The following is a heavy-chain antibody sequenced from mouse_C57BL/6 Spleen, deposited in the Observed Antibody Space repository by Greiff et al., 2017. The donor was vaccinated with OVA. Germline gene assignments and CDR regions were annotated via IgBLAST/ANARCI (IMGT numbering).Heavy chain of an antibody. CDR1: GYTFTSYW. V-gene: IGHV1-52*01. Sequence: VQLQQPGAELVRPGSSVKLSCKASGYTFTSYWMHWVKQRPIQGLEWIGNIDPSDSETHSNQKFKDKATLTVDKSSSTAYMQLSSLTSEDSAVYYCARVYGSSSKDWYFDVWGTGTTVTVSS. J-gene: IGHJ1*03. CDR3: ARVYGSSSKDWYFDV. D-gene: IGHD1-1*01. CDR2: IDPSDSET.